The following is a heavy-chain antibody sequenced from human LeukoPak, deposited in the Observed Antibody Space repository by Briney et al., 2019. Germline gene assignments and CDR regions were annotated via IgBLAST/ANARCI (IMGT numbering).Heavy chain of an antibody. CDR1: GYTFTSYD. V-gene: IGHV1-8*01. J-gene: IGHJ4*02. D-gene: IGHD3-22*01. CDR3: ARGISETYYYDSSGYYYGY. CDR2: MNPNSGNT. Sequence: ASVKVSCKASGYTFTSYDINWVRQAPGQGLEWMGWMNPNSGNTGYAQKFQGRVTMTRDTSISTAYMELSSLRSEDTAVYYCARGISETYYYDSSGYYYGYWGQGTLVTVSS.